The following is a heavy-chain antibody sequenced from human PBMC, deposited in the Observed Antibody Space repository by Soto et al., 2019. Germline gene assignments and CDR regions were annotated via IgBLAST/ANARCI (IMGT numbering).Heavy chain of an antibody. CDR3: ARRNGLYDFWSGYRPALGPPGMRFDP. V-gene: IGHV4-39*01. J-gene: IGHJ5*02. D-gene: IGHD3-3*01. CDR1: GGSISSSSYF. Sequence: QLQLQESGPGLVKPSETLSLICTVSGGSISSSSYFWAWIRQPPGKGLEWIGSINYRGSTYYNPSLKSRVTISVDTSKNQFSLKLTSVTATDTAVYYCARRNGLYDFWSGYRPALGPPGMRFDPWGQGTLVSVSS. CDR2: INYRGST.